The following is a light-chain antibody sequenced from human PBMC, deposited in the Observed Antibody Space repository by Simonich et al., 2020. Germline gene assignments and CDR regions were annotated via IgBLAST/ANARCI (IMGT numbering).Light chain of an antibody. Sequence: QSALTQPASVSGSHGQSITISCTGTSSDVGGYNYVSWYQQHPGKAPQLMIYDVSKRPSGVSNRFSGSKSGNTASLTISGLQAEDEADYYCSSYTSSSTWVFGGGTKLTVL. CDR2: DVS. V-gene: IGLV2-14*01. J-gene: IGLJ3*02. CDR3: SSYTSSSTWV. CDR1: SSDVGGYNY.